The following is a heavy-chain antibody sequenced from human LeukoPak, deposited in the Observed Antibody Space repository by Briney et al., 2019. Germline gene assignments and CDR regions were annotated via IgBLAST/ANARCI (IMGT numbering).Heavy chain of an antibody. CDR2: FDPEDGET. Sequence: ASVKVSCKVSGYTLTELPTHWVRQAPGKGLEWMGGFDPEDGETIYAQKFQGRVTMTEDTSTDTAYMELSSLRSEDTAVYYCATLLQGDSSGYYFDYWGQGTLVTVSS. CDR1: GYTLTELP. V-gene: IGHV1-24*01. J-gene: IGHJ4*02. D-gene: IGHD3-22*01. CDR3: ATLLQGDSSGYYFDY.